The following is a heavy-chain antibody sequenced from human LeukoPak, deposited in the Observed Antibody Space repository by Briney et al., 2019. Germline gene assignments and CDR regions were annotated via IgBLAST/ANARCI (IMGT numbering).Heavy chain of an antibody. CDR1: GFTFSSYS. D-gene: IGHD5-18*01. CDR3: ASVDTAMNGIDY. CDR2: ISSSSSYI. J-gene: IGHJ4*02. V-gene: IGHV3-21*01. Sequence: GGSLRLSCAASGFTFSSYSMNWVRQAPGKGLEWVSSISSSSSYIYYADSVKGRFTISRDNAKNSLYLQMTSLRAEDTAVYYCASVDTAMNGIDYWGQGTLVTVSS.